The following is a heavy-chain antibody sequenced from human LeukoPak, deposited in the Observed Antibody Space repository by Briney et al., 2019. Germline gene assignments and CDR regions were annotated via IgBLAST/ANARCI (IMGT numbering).Heavy chain of an antibody. D-gene: IGHD6-6*01. CDR1: GFTFSSYG. J-gene: IGHJ4*02. CDR2: IRYDGSNK. V-gene: IGHV3-30*02. CDR3: ARGTYSSSSANFDY. Sequence: GGSLRLSCVASGFTFSSYGIHWVRQAPGKGLEWVAFIRYDGSNKYYADSVKGRFTISRDNSKNTLYLQMNSLRAEDTAVYYCARGTYSSSSANFDYWGQGTLVTVSS.